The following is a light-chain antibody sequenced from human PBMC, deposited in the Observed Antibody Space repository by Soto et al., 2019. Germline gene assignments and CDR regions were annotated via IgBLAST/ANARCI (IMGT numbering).Light chain of an antibody. Sequence: EIVLTQSPVTLSLSPGERATLSCRASQSINNYLAWYQQKPGQPPRLLIYDASNRATAIPVRFSGSGSGTGLALTISSLEPEDSAVYYCQYRGIWPPGATFGGGTKVEIK. V-gene: IGKV3-11*01. J-gene: IGKJ4*01. CDR2: DAS. CDR3: QYRGIWPPGAT. CDR1: QSINNY.